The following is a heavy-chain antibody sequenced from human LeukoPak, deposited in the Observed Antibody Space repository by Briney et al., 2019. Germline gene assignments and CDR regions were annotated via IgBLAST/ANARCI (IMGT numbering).Heavy chain of an antibody. CDR1: GYTFTSYA. Sequence: ASVKVSCKASGYTFTSYAMNWVRQAPGQGLEWMGWMNPNSGNTGYAQKFQGRVTMTRNTSISTAYMELSSLRSEDTAVYYCARGRTREWLLQKRRYYYGMDVWGQGTTVTVSS. V-gene: IGHV1-8*02. CDR3: ARGRTREWLLQKRRYYYGMDV. CDR2: MNPNSGNT. J-gene: IGHJ6*02. D-gene: IGHD3-3*01.